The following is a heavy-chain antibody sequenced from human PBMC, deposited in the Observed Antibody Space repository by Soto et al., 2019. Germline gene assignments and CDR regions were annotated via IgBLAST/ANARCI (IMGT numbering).Heavy chain of an antibody. J-gene: IGHJ5*02. V-gene: IGHV3-74*01. CDR1: GFTFNWHW. Sequence: EVQLVESGGDLVQPGGSLRLSCAASGFTFNWHWMHWVRQVPGKGPVWVSRINGDGSSSAYADAVHGRFIISRDNAKNMLYLQMNSLRVDDSALYCCTREIIEVNGAIRRFDPGGRGTLVTVSP. CDR2: INGDGSSS. D-gene: IGHD2-8*01. CDR3: TREIIEVNGAIRRFDP.